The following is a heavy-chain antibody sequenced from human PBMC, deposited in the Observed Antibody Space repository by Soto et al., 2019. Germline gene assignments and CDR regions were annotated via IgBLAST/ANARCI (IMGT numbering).Heavy chain of an antibody. J-gene: IGHJ3*02. V-gene: IGHV1-69*04. CDR3: ARDSGITGTTGAFDI. CDR2: IIPILGIA. Sequence: SVKVSCKASGGTFSSYTISWVRQAPGQGLEWMGRIIPILGIANYAQKFQGRVTITADKSTSTAYMELSSLRSEDTAVYYCARDSGITGTTGAFDIWGQGTMVTVSS. CDR1: GGTFSSYT. D-gene: IGHD1-7*01.